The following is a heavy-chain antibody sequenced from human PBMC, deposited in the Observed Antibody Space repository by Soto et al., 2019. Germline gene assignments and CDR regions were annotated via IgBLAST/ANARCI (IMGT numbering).Heavy chain of an antibody. CDR3: ARIGGYHGPLDY. J-gene: IGHJ4*02. CDR2: TYHRDST. V-gene: IGHV4-59*01. D-gene: IGHD3-16*02. Sequence: ETLSLTCSVSAVSISSNFWSWIRQPQGRGLEWFRYTYHRDSTNYSPSLNRRIATSLNTSENQFPLKMNSVTAADTAVYYCARIGGYHGPLDYWGQGTPVTVSS. CDR1: AVSISSNF.